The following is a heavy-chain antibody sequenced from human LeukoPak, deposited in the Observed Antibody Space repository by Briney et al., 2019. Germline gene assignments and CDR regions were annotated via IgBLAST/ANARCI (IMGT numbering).Heavy chain of an antibody. CDR1: GYTFTSYD. D-gene: IGHD3-9*01. J-gene: IGHJ4*02. V-gene: IGHV1-8*03. CDR3: ARGLYVLRYFAPLGY. CDR2: MNPNSGNT. Sequence: GASVKVSCKASGYTFTSYDINWVRQATGQGLEWMRWMNPNSGNTGYAQKFQGRVTITRNTSISTAYMELSSLRSEDTAVYYCARGLYVLRYFAPLGYWGQGTLVTVSS.